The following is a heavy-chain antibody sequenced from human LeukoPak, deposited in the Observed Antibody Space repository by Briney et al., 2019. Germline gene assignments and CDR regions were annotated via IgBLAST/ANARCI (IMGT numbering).Heavy chain of an antibody. J-gene: IGHJ4*02. V-gene: IGHV4-34*01. Sequence: SETLSLTCAVYGGSFSGYYWSWIRQPPGKGLEWIGEINHSGSTNYNPSLKSRVTISVDTSKNQFSLKLSSVTAADTAVYYCAGVGATTFFDYWGQGTLVTVSS. CDR1: GGSFSGYY. CDR3: AGVGATTFFDY. CDR2: INHSGST. D-gene: IGHD1-26*01.